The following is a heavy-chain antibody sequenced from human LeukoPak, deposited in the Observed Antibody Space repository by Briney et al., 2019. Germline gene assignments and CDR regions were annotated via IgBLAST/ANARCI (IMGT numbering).Heavy chain of an antibody. J-gene: IGHJ3*02. CDR2: IGTAGDT. CDR3: ARGSPEWLLDAFDI. Sequence: PGGSLRLSCAASGFTFSSYDMHWVRQATGKGLEWVSAIGTAGDTYYPGSVKGRFTITRDNAKNTLYLQMNSLRAEDTAVYYCARGSPEWLLDAFDIWGQGTMVTVSS. V-gene: IGHV3-13*04. CDR1: GFTFSSYD. D-gene: IGHD3-3*01.